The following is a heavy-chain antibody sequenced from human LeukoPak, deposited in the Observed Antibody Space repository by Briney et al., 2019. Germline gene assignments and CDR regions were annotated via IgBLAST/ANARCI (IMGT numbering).Heavy chain of an antibody. Sequence: GASVKVSCKASGYTFTSYGISWVRQAPGQGLEWMGWISAYNGNTNYAQKLQGRVTMTTDTSTSTAYMELRSLRSDDTAVYYCARITEPFLEYLRVDYWGQGTLVTVSS. CDR3: ARITEPFLEYLRVDY. CDR2: ISAYNGNT. CDR1: GYTFTSYG. V-gene: IGHV1-18*01. J-gene: IGHJ4*02. D-gene: IGHD3-3*01.